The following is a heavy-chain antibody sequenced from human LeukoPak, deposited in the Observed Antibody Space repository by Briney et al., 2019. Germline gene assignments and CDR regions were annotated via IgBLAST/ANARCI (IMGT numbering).Heavy chain of an antibody. J-gene: IGHJ4*02. Sequence: GGSLRLSCAASGFTFSSYNMNWVRQAPGRGLEWVSSISSSSGYIYYADSVKGRFTLSRDNAKNSLYLQMNSLRAEDTAVYYCARSSLRIDYGGLFDYWGQGTLVTVSS. CDR3: ARSSLRIDYGGLFDY. CDR1: GFTFSSYN. CDR2: ISSSSGYI. D-gene: IGHD4-23*01. V-gene: IGHV3-21*01.